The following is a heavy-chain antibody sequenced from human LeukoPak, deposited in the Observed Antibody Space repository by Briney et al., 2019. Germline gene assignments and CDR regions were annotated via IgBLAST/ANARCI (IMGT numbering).Heavy chain of an antibody. J-gene: IGHJ5*02. CDR2: IYYSGST. CDR1: GGSISSGGYY. V-gene: IGHV4-31*03. CDR3: ARDPGRAILTGYYPTGWFDP. Sequence: PSETLSLTCTVSGGSISSGGYYWSWIRQHPGKGLEWIGYIYYSGSTYYNPSLKSRVTISVDTSKNQFSLKLSSVTAADTAVYYCARDPGRAILTGYYPTGWFDPWGQGTLVTVSS. D-gene: IGHD3-9*01.